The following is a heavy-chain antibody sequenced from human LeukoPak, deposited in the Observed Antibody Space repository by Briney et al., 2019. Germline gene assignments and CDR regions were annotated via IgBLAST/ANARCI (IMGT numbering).Heavy chain of an antibody. CDR3: ARVWFGELHSIDYYYYGMDV. V-gene: IGHV1-2*02. D-gene: IGHD3-10*01. CDR2: INPNSGGT. Sequence: ASVKVSCKASGYTFTGYYMHWVRQGPGQGLEWVGWINPNSGGTNYAQKCQGRVTMTRDTSISKAYMELSRLRSDDTAVYYCARVWFGELHSIDYYYYGMDVWGQGTTVTVSS. CDR1: GYTFTGYY. J-gene: IGHJ6*02.